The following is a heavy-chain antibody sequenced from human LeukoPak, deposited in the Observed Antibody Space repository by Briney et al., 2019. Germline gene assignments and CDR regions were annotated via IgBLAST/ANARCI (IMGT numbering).Heavy chain of an antibody. CDR3: AREGGYDSSGATIN. D-gene: IGHD3-22*01. V-gene: IGHV7-4-1*02. J-gene: IGHJ4*02. CDR2: INTNTGNP. CDR1: GGTFISYA. Sequence: GASVKVSCKASGGTFISYAISWVRQAPGQGLEWMGWINTNTGNPTYAQGFTGRFVFSLDTSVSTAYLQISSLKAEDTAVYYCAREGGYDSSGATINWGQGTLVTVSS.